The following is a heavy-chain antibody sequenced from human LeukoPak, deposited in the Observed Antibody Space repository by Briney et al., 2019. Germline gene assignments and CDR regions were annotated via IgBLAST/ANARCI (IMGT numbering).Heavy chain of an antibody. CDR1: GGMFSTTA. J-gene: IGHJ4*02. CDR2: NIPPFGTP. CDR3: ARDPINSSSWPNGIDY. V-gene: IGHV1-69*06. Sequence: GASVKVSCKASGGMFSTTAINWVRQAPGQGLEWMGGNIPPFGTPDYAQKFQGRVTITADKSTSTAYMELSSLRSEDTAVYYCARDPINSSSWPNGIDYWGQGTLVTVSS. D-gene: IGHD6-13*01.